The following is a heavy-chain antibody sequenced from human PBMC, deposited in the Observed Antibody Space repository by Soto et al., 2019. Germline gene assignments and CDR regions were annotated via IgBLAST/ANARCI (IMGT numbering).Heavy chain of an antibody. D-gene: IGHD2-15*01. CDR3: AKTMGDCSGGSCYGAYSMDV. V-gene: IGHV3-23*01. Sequence: EVQLLESGGGLVQPGGSLRLSCEASGFSFNTYAMSWVRQARGKGPEWVSTVSASGGSTYSADSVKGRFTISRDNSKNTVHLQMNSMRAEDTAVYYCAKTMGDCSGGSCYGAYSMDVWGQGITVTVSS. CDR1: GFSFNTYA. J-gene: IGHJ6*02. CDR2: VSASGGST.